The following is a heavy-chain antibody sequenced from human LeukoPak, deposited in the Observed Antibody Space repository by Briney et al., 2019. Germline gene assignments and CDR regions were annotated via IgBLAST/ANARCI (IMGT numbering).Heavy chain of an antibody. Sequence: GGSLRLSCAASGFTFSSYEMTWVRQALGKGLEWVSYISSSANTIYYADFVKGRFTISRDNAKNLLYLQVNSLRAEDTAVYYCSRGSIYFDYWGRGTLVTVSS. J-gene: IGHJ4*02. D-gene: IGHD3-9*01. CDR2: ISSSANTI. CDR3: SRGSIYFDY. CDR1: GFTFSSYE. V-gene: IGHV3-48*03.